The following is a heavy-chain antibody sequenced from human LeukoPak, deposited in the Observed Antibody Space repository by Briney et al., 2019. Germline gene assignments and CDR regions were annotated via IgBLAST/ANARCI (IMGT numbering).Heavy chain of an antibody. Sequence: GGSLRLSCAASGFTFTSYAMSWVRQAPGKGLEWVSTISVAGGSTYYAASVKGRFTISRDNSKNTLHLQMNSLRAEDTAVFYCAKVRSYYAFDIWGQGTMVTVSS. D-gene: IGHD1-26*01. CDR1: GFTFTSYA. J-gene: IGHJ3*02. CDR2: ISVAGGST. V-gene: IGHV3-23*01. CDR3: AKVRSYYAFDI.